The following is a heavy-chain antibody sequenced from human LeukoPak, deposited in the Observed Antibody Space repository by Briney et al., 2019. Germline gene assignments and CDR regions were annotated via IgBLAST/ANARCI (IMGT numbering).Heavy chain of an antibody. CDR2: ISGSGGST. D-gene: IGHD3-22*01. CDR1: GFTFSSYA. V-gene: IGHV3-23*01. J-gene: IGHJ4*02. Sequence: GGSLGLSCAASGFTFSSYAMSWVRQAPGKGLEWVSAISGSGGSTYYADSVKGRFTISRDNSKNTLYLQMNSLRAEDTAVYYCAKAYSYHDSSGYYDYWGQGTLVTVSS. CDR3: AKAYSYHDSSGYYDY.